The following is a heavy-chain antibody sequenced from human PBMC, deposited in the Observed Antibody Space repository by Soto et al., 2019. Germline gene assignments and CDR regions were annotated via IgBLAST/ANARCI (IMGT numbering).Heavy chain of an antibody. V-gene: IGHV4-4*07. J-gene: IGHJ6*02. CDR1: GGSISSYY. CDR2: IYNGGNT. CDR3: ARDGSDSYGLDV. Sequence: PSETLSLTSTVSGGSISSYYWSWIRQSAGKGLEWIGRIYNGGNTQYNPSLKSRVTMSADTSKNQYSLRLNSVTAADTAVYYCARDGSDSYGLDVWGQGTTVTVSS. D-gene: IGHD3-10*01.